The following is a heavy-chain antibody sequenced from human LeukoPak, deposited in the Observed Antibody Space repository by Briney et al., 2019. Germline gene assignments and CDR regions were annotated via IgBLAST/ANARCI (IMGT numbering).Heavy chain of an antibody. CDR2: INPNSGGT. CDR1: GYTFTGYY. D-gene: IGHD2-21*02. Sequence: ASVKVSCKASGYTFTGYYMHWVRQAPGQGLEWMGWINPNSGGTNYAQKFQGWVTMTRDTSISTAYMELSRLRSDDTAVYYCARGGTPDCGGDCYSNFDYWGQGTLVTVSS. J-gene: IGHJ4*02. V-gene: IGHV1-2*04. CDR3: ARGGTPDCGGDCYSNFDY.